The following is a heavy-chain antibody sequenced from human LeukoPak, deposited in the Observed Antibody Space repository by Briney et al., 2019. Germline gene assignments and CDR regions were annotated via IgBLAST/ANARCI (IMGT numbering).Heavy chain of an antibody. CDR3: AKTADYYGSGSSSYIDC. CDR1: GFTFSSYA. D-gene: IGHD3-10*01. CDR2: ISGSGGGT. J-gene: IGHJ4*02. V-gene: IGHV3-23*01. Sequence: PGGSLRLSCAASGFTFSSYAMSWVRQAPGKGLEWVSAISGSGGGTYYANSVKGRFTISRDNSGDTLYLQMNNLRAEDTALYFCAKTADYYGSGSSSYIDCWGQGTLVSVSS.